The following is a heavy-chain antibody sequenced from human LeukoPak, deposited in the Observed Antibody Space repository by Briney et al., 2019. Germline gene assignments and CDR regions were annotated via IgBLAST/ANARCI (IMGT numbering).Heavy chain of an antibody. CDR2: ISSSGSYI. J-gene: IGHJ4*02. CDR1: GFTFSSYS. D-gene: IGHD6-6*01. CDR3: ARDEYASSPGYFDY. V-gene: IGHV3-21*01. Sequence: PGGSLRLSCAASGFTFSSYSMNWVRQAPGKGLEWVSCISSSGSYIYYADSVKGRFTISRDNAKNSLYLQMDRLRAEDTAVYYCARDEYASSPGYFDYWGQGTLVTVSS.